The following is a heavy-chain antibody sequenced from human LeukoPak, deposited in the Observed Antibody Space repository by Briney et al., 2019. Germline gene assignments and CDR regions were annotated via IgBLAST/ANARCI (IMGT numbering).Heavy chain of an antibody. Sequence: SETLSLTCSVSGGSISSRSYFWGWIRQPPGKGLEWIGTVYYSGSTYYNPSLKSRVTISVDTSKNQFSLKLSSVTAADTAVYYCARGGSYYARDYWGQGTLVTVSS. CDR1: GGSISSRSYF. CDR3: ARGGSYYARDY. J-gene: IGHJ4*02. CDR2: VYYSGST. V-gene: IGHV4-39*07. D-gene: IGHD1-26*01.